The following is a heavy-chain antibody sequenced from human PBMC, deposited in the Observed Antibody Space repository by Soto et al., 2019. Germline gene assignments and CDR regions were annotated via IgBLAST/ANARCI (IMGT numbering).Heavy chain of an antibody. CDR1: SESLSGYY. Sequence: QVQLQQWGAGLLKPSETLSLTCAVNSESLSGYYWSWIRQSPGKGLAWIGEIDGSGNTNYSPSLRSRVAMSVDTSKTHFSLNLNSVSAADTAAYYCVGARGRLVGFDYWGQGTLVTVSS. CDR3: VGARGRLVGFDY. J-gene: IGHJ4*02. CDR2: IDGSGNT. V-gene: IGHV4-34*01. D-gene: IGHD1-26*01.